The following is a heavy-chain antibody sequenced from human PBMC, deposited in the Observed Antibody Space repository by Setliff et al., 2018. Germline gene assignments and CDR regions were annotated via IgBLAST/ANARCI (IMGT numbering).Heavy chain of an antibody. V-gene: IGHV4-59*02. J-gene: IGHJ6*02. CDR1: GGSVSPYF. CDR3: ARDRSAYSYGLDV. Sequence: SETLSLTCTVSGGSVSPYFWSWIRQPPGKGLQWIGYIYHNGNTNFNPSLKSRVTMSVDTSKNQFALNLTSVTAADTAVYYCARDRSAYSYGLDVWGQGTTVTVSS. CDR2: IYHNGNT.